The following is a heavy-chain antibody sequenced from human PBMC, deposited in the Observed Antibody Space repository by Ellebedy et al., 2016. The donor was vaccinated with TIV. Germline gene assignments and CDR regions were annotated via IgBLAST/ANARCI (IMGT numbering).Heavy chain of an antibody. J-gene: IGHJ4*02. D-gene: IGHD1-1*01. CDR1: GFSFTAYY. CDR3: AGHNLQYFDY. V-gene: IGHV5-10-1*01. Sequence: GESLKLSCQGSGFSFTAYYISLGRQMPGKGLEWKGMIYPSDSYTSYSPSFHGHVTFSADKSIDTVFLQWTILKASDTSMYVCAGHNLQYFDYWGRGTPVTVSS. CDR2: IYPSDSYT.